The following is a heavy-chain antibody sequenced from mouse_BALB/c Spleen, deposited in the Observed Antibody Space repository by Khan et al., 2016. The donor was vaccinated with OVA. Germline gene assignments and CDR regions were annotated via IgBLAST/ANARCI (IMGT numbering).Heavy chain of an antibody. CDR1: GYAFSNYW. J-gene: IGHJ3*01. V-gene: IGHV1-80*01. Sequence: QVQLQQSGAELVRPGSSVKISCKASGYAFSNYWMNWVKQRPGQGLEWIGQIYPGDGDTSFNGKFRGKATLTADKSPSTAYMQLSSLTSEDSAVYFCARSGYDYFAYWGQGTLVTVSA. CDR3: ARSGYDYFAY. D-gene: IGHD2-14*01. CDR2: IYPGDGDT.